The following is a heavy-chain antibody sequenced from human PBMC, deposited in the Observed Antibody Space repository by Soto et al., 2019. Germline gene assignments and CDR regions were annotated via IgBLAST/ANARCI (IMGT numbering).Heavy chain of an antibody. J-gene: IGHJ6*02. CDR3: ARDPPYSGRPVLHPMDV. V-gene: IGHV1-46*03. D-gene: IGHD1-26*01. CDR1: GYTFTSYY. CDR2: INPSGGST. Sequence: ASVKVSCKASGYTFTSYYMHWVRQAPGQGLEWVGIINPSGGSTSYAQKFQGRVTMTRDTSTSTVYMELSSLRSEDTAVYYCARDPPYSGRPVLHPMDVWGQGTTVTVSS.